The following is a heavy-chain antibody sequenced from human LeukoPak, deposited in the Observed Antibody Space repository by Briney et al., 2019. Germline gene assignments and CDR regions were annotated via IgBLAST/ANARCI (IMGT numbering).Heavy chain of an antibody. CDR3: ARDQQLWLGGDY. V-gene: IGHV3-11*01. CDR2: ISSSGSTI. Sequence: PSETLSLICTVSGGSISGGGNYWSWIRQAPGKGLEWVSYISSSGSTIYYADSVKGRFTISRDNAKNSLYLQMNSLRAEDTAVYYCARDQQLWLGGDYWGQGTLVTVSS. J-gene: IGHJ4*02. D-gene: IGHD5-18*01. CDR1: GGSISGGGNY.